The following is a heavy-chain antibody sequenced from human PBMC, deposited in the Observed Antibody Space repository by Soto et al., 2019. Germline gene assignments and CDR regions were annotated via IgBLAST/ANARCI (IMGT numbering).Heavy chain of an antibody. D-gene: IGHD3-3*01. CDR2: ISAYNGNK. CDR1: GSTFTSYG. J-gene: IGHJ3*01. V-gene: IGHV1-18*01. CDR3: RVFLSYCDFLCCSAPVTPFLV. Sequence: GASVKVSCKASGSTFTSYGTSWVRQAPGQGLEWMGWISAYNGNKNYAQKLKGRAPMTTDTSTSTVYMYRMSLGFQHTVLYYCRVFLSYCDFLCCSAPVTPFLVWGHGRMGIV.